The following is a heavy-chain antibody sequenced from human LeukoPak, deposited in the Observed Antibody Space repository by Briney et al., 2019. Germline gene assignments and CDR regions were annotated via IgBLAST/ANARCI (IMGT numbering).Heavy chain of an antibody. J-gene: IGHJ4*02. CDR2: IFSSGSA. Sequence: SETLSLTCAVYGGSFSGYYWSWIRQPAGKGLEWIGRIFSSGSADYSPSLQSRVTISVDTSKNQFSLRLSSVTAADTAVYYCAREARVYDGSGYYHDSWGQGTLVTVSS. D-gene: IGHD3-22*01. CDR3: AREARVYDGSGYYHDS. CDR1: GGSFSGYY. V-gene: IGHV4-4*07.